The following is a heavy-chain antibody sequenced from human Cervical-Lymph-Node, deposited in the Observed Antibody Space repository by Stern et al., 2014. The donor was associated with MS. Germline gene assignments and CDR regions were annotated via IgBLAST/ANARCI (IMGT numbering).Heavy chain of an antibody. J-gene: IGHJ4*02. CDR1: GFTVSSSP. D-gene: IGHD4-17*01. CDR2: ISGRSDGT. V-gene: IGHV3-23*04. Sequence: EVQLVESGGGLVEPGGSLRLSCAASGFTVSSSPLSWVRQSPGKPLEWVSAISGRSDGTYYADSVKGRFTISRDNSKNSLYLQMNSLRAEDTAIYYCARDVRDYEVNYFDYWGQGTLVTVSS. CDR3: ARDVRDYEVNYFDY.